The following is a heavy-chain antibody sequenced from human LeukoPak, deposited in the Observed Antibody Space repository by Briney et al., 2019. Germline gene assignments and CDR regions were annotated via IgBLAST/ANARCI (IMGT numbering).Heavy chain of an antibody. J-gene: IGHJ4*02. CDR2: SYYSGST. D-gene: IGHD2-15*01. V-gene: IGHV4-39*01. CDR3: ARHLLGYCSGGNCYYFDF. Sequence: SETLSLTCTVSGGSISSTTYYWGWIRQLPGKGLEWIGSSYYSGSTYYNPSLKSRVTISVDTSKNQFSLKLSSVTAADTAVYYCARHLLGYCSGGNCYYFDFWGQGTLVTVSS. CDR1: GGSISSTTYY.